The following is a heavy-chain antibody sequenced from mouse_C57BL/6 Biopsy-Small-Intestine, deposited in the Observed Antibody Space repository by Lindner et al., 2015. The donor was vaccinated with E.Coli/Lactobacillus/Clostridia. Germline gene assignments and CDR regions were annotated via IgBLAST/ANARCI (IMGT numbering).Heavy chain of an antibody. CDR3: ARKPNLVATTFDI. CDR2: INPSAGSS. Sequence: SVKVSCKASGYTFTNYFMHWVRQAPGHGLEWMGTINPSAGSSIYAQNFQGRITMTRDTSTSTVYMELSSLKSQDTAVYYCARKPNLVATTFDIWGQGALVTVSS. V-gene: IGHV1-64*01. D-gene: IGHD1-1*01. J-gene: IGHJ4*01. CDR1: GYTFTNYF.